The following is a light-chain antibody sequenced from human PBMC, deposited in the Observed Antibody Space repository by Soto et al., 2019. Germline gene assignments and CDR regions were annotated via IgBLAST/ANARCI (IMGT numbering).Light chain of an antibody. CDR1: SSDIGGYNS. CDR2: DVT. Sequence: QSVLTQSPSASGSRGQSVTMSGTGTSSDIGGYNSVSWYQQHPGKAPKVMIYDVTKRPSGVPDRFSGSKSGNTASLTVSALQAEDEADYYCSSYTDRKNLVFGTGTKVTVL. CDR3: SSYTDRKNLV. J-gene: IGLJ1*01. V-gene: IGLV2-8*01.